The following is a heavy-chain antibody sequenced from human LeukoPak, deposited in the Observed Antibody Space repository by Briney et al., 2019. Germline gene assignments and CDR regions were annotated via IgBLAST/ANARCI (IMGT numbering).Heavy chain of an antibody. CDR1: GFTFSSYK. J-gene: IGHJ6*03. Sequence: GGSLRLSCAASGFTFSSYKMNWVRQAPGKGLEWVSYISSSSSTIYYADSVKGRFTISRDNAKNSLYLQMNSLRAEDTAVYYCARGYSSGWEIYYYYYMDVWGKGTTVTVSS. CDR2: ISSSSSTI. CDR3: ARGYSSGWEIYYYYYMDV. V-gene: IGHV3-48*01. D-gene: IGHD6-19*01.